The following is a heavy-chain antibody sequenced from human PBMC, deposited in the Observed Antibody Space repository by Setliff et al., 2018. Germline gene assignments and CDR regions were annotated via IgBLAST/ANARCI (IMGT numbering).Heavy chain of an antibody. Sequence: SVKVSCKASGFTFSNSAVQWVRQARGQRLEWIGSIVVGSANTNYAQNLQERVTMTRDTSTSTVYMDMSSLRSEDTAVYYCARDVFPYHYEGAFDIWGQGTMVTVS. J-gene: IGHJ3*02. CDR2: IVVGSANT. D-gene: IGHD3-22*01. V-gene: IGHV1-58*01. CDR3: ARDVFPYHYEGAFDI. CDR1: GFTFSNSA.